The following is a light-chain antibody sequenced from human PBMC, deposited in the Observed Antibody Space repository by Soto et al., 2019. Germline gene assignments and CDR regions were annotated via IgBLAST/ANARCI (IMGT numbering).Light chain of an antibody. V-gene: IGKV3-20*01. CDR3: QHYGGSPGVT. J-gene: IGKJ3*01. CDR2: GAS. Sequence: EVVLTQSPGTLSLSPGERATLSCRASQTVSSAYLAWYQQRPGQTPRLLIFGASNRATAIPDRFSGIGSGTDFTFTISRLEPEDFAVYYCQHYGGSPGVTFGPGTKVDIK. CDR1: QTVSSAY.